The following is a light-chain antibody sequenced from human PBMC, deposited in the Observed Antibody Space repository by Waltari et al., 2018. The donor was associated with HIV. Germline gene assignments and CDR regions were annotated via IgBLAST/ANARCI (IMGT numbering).Light chain of an antibody. CDR1: SSDVGEYNY. Sequence: QSALTQPPSASGSPGQSVTISCTGTSSDVGEYNYVSWYQHHPGKVPRLLIYEVTKRPSGVSDHFSGSKSGNTASLTVSGLQPEDEADYYCCSYAGSRVIFGGGTKLTVL. CDR2: EVT. J-gene: IGLJ2*01. V-gene: IGLV2-8*01. CDR3: CSYAGSRVI.